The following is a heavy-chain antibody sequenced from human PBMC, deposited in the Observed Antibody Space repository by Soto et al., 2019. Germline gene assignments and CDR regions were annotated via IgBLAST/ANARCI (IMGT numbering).Heavy chain of an antibody. V-gene: IGHV3-23*01. D-gene: IGHD3-16*01. Sequence: EVQLLESGGGLVQPGGSLRLSCAASGFTFSSYAMSWVRQAPGKGLEWVSAISGSGGSTYYADSVKGRFTISRDNSKNTLYLQMNRLRAEDTAVYYCAKATDMITFGGASGSWGQGTLVTVSS. CDR1: GFTFSSYA. CDR2: ISGSGGST. J-gene: IGHJ4*02. CDR3: AKATDMITFGGASGS.